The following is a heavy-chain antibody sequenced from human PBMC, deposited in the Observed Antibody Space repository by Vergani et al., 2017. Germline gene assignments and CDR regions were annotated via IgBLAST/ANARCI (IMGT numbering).Heavy chain of an antibody. J-gene: IGHJ5*02. CDR2: IDPSDSYT. CDR3: ARVGWSYYDSSGYYYAPGGWFDP. CDR1: GYSFTSYW. Sequence: EVQLVQSGAEVKKPGESLRISCKGSGYSFTSYWISWVRQMPGEGLEWMGRIDPSDSYTNYSPSFQGHVTISADKSISTAYLQWSRLKASDTAMYYCARVGWSYYDSSGYYYAPGGWFDPWGQGTLVTVSS. D-gene: IGHD3-22*01. V-gene: IGHV5-10-1*03.